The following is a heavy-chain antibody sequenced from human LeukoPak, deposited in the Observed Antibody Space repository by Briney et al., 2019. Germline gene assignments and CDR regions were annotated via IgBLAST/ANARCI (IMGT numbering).Heavy chain of an antibody. V-gene: IGHV3-7*01. Sequence: GGSLRLSCAASGFTFSSYWMSWVRQAPGKGLEWVANIKQDGSEKYYVDSVKGRFTISRDNAKNSLYLQMNSLRAEDTAVYYCARGGSYWGRNYYYYYMDVWGKGTTVTVSS. CDR3: ARGGSYWGRNYYYYYMDV. CDR1: GFTFSSYW. J-gene: IGHJ6*03. CDR2: IKQDGSEK. D-gene: IGHD1-26*01.